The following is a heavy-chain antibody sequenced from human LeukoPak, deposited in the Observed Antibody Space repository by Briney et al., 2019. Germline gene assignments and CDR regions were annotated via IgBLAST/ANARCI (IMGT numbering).Heavy chain of an antibody. Sequence: SSETLSLTCAVYGGSFSGYYWSWIRQPPGKGLEWIGEINHSGSTNYNPSLKSQVTISVDTSKSQFSLKLNSMTAADTAVYYCARGAQTYYDKAPVDYWGQGTLVTVSS. CDR2: INHSGST. D-gene: IGHD3-22*01. CDR3: ARGAQTYYDKAPVDY. J-gene: IGHJ4*02. CDR1: GGSFSGYY. V-gene: IGHV4-34*01.